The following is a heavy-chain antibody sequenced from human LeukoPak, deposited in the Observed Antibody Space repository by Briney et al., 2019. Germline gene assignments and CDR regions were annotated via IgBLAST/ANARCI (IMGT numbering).Heavy chain of an antibody. D-gene: IGHD2-2*01. Sequence: SQTLSLTCTVSGGSISSGSYYWSWIRQPAGKGLEWIGRIYTSGSTNYNPSLKSRVTMSVDTSKNQFSLKLSSVTAADTAVYYCARGVIGYCSSTSCPNDAFDIWGQGTMVTVSS. CDR3: ARGVIGYCSSTSCPNDAFDI. CDR1: GGSISSGSYY. J-gene: IGHJ3*02. V-gene: IGHV4-61*02. CDR2: IYTSGST.